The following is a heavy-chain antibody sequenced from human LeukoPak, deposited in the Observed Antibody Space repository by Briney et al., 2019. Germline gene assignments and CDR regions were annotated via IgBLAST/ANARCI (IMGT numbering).Heavy chain of an antibody. CDR2: INPNSGGT. D-gene: IGHD3-9*01. CDR1: GYTFTGYY. J-gene: IGHJ4*02. CDR3: ARDFDILTGYSTIYFDY. Sequence: EASVKVSCKASGYTFTGYYMHWVRQAPGQGLEWMGWINPNSGGTNYAQKFQGRVTMTRDTSISTAYMELSRLRSDDTAVYYCARDFDILTGYSTIYFDYWGQGTLVTVSS. V-gene: IGHV1-2*02.